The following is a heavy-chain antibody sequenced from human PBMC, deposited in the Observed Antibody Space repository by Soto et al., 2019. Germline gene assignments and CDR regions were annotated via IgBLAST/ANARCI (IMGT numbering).Heavy chain of an antibody. J-gene: IGHJ6*02. Sequence: GGSLRLSCTASGFTFGDYAMSWFRQAPGKGLEWVGFIRSKAYGGTTEYAASVKGRFTISRDDSKSIAYLQMNSLKTEDTAVYYCTRYAGKEVTRYYYGMDVWGQGTTVTVSS. V-gene: IGHV3-49*03. CDR2: IRSKAYGGTT. D-gene: IGHD3-10*01. CDR3: TRYAGKEVTRYYYGMDV. CDR1: GFTFGDYA.